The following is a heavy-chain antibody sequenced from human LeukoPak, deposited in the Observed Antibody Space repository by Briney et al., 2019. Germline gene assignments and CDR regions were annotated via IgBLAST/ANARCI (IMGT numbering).Heavy chain of an antibody. Sequence: ASVKVSCKASGYTFNSYAMNWVRQAPGQGLEWMGWISTNTGNPTYAQGFTGRFVFSLDTSVSTAYLQISSLKAEDTAVYYCARRLYYYDSSGYYEYFQHWGQGTLVTVSS. D-gene: IGHD3-22*01. J-gene: IGHJ1*01. CDR2: ISTNTGNP. CDR1: GYTFNSYA. CDR3: ARRLYYYDSSGYYEYFQH. V-gene: IGHV7-4-1*02.